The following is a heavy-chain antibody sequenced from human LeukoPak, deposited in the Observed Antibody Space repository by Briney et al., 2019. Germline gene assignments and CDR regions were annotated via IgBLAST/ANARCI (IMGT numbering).Heavy chain of an antibody. CDR1: GITLSNYG. J-gene: IGHJ4*02. D-gene: IGHD3-22*01. CDR3: AKRGVVIRVILVGFHKEAYYFDS. V-gene: IGHV3-23*01. CDR2: ISDSGGRT. Sequence: PGGSLRLSCAVSGITLSNYGMSWVRQAPGKGLEWVAGISDSGGRTNYADSVKGRFTISRDNPKNILILQMNSLRPEDTAVYFCAKRGVVIRVILVGFHKEAYYFDSWGQGALVTVSS.